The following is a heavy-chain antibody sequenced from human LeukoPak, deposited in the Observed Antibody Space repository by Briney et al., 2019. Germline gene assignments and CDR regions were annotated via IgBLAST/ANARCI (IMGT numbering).Heavy chain of an antibody. D-gene: IGHD6-13*01. CDR2: ISGSGGST. CDR3: AKAFLGPIAAAGWFDP. V-gene: IGHV3-23*01. J-gene: IGHJ5*02. CDR1: GFTFSSYA. Sequence: GGPLRLSCAASGFTFSSYAMSWVRQAPGKGLEWVSAISGSGGSTYYADSVKGRFTISRDNSKNTLYLQMNSLRAEDTAVYYCAKAFLGPIAAAGWFDPWGQGTLVTVSS.